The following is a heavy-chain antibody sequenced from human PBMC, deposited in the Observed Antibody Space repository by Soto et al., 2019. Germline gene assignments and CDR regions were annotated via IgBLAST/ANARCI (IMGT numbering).Heavy chain of an antibody. CDR1: GGTFSSYT. CDR2: IIPILGIA. V-gene: IGHV1-69*02. J-gene: IGHJ3*02. CDR3: ARGLIAVAGNDAFDI. Sequence: SVKVSCKASGGTFSSYTINWVRQAPGQGLEWMGRIIPILGIANYAQKFQGRVTITADKSTSTAYMELSSLRSEDTAVYYCARGLIAVAGNDAFDIWGQGTMVTVSS. D-gene: IGHD6-19*01.